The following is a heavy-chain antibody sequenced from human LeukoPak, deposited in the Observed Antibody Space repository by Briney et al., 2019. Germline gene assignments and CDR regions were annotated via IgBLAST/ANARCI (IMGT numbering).Heavy chain of an antibody. V-gene: IGHV3-23*01. CDR2: ISAFDGST. CDR3: AKSPAVDAAFDI. D-gene: IGHD4-23*01. Sequence: GGSLRLSCAASGFTFNNYAMSWVRQAPGKGLEWVSTISAFDGSTYYADSVKGRFTISRDNSENTLYLQMNSLRAEDTAVYYCAKSPAVDAAFDIWGQGTMVTVSS. J-gene: IGHJ3*02. CDR1: GFTFNNYA.